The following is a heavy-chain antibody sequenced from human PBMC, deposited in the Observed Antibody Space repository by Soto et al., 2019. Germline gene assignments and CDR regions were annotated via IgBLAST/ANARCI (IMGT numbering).Heavy chain of an antibody. V-gene: IGHV3-73*01. CDR2: IRSKANSYAT. Sequence: GSLRLSCAASGFTFSGSAMHWVRQASGKGLEWVGRIRSKANSYATAYAASVKGRFTISRDDSKNTAYLQMNSLKTEDTAVYYCTSGPPTRGYSYGYLYYYYYGKDVWGQGTTGTVSS. D-gene: IGHD5-18*01. J-gene: IGHJ6*02. CDR3: TSGPPTRGYSYGYLYYYYYGKDV. CDR1: GFTFSGSA.